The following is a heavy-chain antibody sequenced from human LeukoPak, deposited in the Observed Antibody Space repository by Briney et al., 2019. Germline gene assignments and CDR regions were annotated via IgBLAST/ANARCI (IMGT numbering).Heavy chain of an antibody. CDR1: GGSFSGYY. D-gene: IGHD1-26*01. CDR3: ARGRSGSPGRY. V-gene: IGHV4-34*01. Sequence: SETLSLTCAVYGGSFSGYYWSWIRQPPGKGLEWIGEINHSGSTNYNPSLKSRVTIPVDTSKNQFSLKLSSVTGADTAVYYCARGRSGSPGRYWGQGTLVTVSS. CDR2: INHSGST. J-gene: IGHJ4*02.